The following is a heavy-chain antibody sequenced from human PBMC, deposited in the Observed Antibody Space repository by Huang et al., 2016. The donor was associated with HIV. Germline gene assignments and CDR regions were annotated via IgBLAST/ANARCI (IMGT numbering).Heavy chain of an antibody. J-gene: IGHJ4*02. CDR2: VYTSGTT. Sequence: QVQLQESGPGLVKPSQTLSLICTVSGGSVSSGSFSWNWIRQPAGKGLDWIGHVYTSGTTSYIPALKSRVTISLDTSKNQFSLKLSSVTAADTAVYFCARGGIAVSGAYDYWGQGTLVSVSS. CDR1: GGSVSSGSFS. D-gene: IGHD6-19*01. V-gene: IGHV4-61*09. CDR3: ARGGIAVSGAYDY.